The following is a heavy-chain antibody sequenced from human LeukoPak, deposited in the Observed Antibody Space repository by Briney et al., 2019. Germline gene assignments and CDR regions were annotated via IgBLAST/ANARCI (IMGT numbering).Heavy chain of an antibody. CDR2: ISSTSNTI. Sequence: PGGSLRLSCAASGFTFNIYSMNWVRQAPGKGLEWVSYISSTSNTIYYTESVKGRFTISRDNAKNTLYLQMNSLRAEDTAVYYCARDYDILTGWDFDYWGQGTLVTVSS. V-gene: IGHV3-48*04. CDR3: ARDYDILTGWDFDY. D-gene: IGHD3-9*01. J-gene: IGHJ4*02. CDR1: GFTFNIYS.